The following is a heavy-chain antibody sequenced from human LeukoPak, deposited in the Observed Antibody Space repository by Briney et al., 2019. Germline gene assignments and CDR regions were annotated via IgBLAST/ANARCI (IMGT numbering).Heavy chain of an antibody. D-gene: IGHD1-26*01. CDR1: GFTFNTYW. CDR3: ARVRGGSYDWIDP. CDR2: IDTVGSTT. V-gene: IGHV3-74*03. J-gene: IGHJ5*02. Sequence: GGSLRLSCTASGFTFNTYWMHWVRQAPGKGLVWVSRIDTVGSTTTYADFVKGRLTIYRDNAKNTLYLQMNSLTAEDTGVYYCARVRGGSYDWIDPWGQGTLVTVSS.